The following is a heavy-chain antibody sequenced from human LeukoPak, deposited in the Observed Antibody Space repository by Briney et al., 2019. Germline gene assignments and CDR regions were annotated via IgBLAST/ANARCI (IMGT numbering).Heavy chain of an antibody. CDR3: AKVIAAAQYYYYYYGMDV. CDR1: GFTVSSNY. Sequence: GGSLRLSCAASGFTVSSNYMSWVRQAPGKGLEWVSVIYSGGSTYYADSVKGRFTISRDNSKNTLYLQMNSLRAEDTAVYYCAKVIAAAQYYYYYYGMDVWGQGTTVTVSS. CDR2: IYSGGST. J-gene: IGHJ6*02. D-gene: IGHD6-13*01. V-gene: IGHV3-53*01.